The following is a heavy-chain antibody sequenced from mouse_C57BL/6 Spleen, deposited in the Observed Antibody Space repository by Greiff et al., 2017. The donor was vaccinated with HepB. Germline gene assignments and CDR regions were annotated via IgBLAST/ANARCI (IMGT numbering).Heavy chain of an antibody. Sequence: EVKLMESGGGLVKPGGSLKLSCAASGFTFSSYAMSWVRQTPEKRLEWVATISDGGSYTYYPDNVKGRFTISRDNAKNNLYLQMSHLKSEDTAMYYCARDRGVTTHWYFDVWGTGTTVTVSS. D-gene: IGHD2-1*01. CDR2: ISDGGSYT. CDR3: ARDRGVTTHWYFDV. J-gene: IGHJ1*03. CDR1: GFTFSSYA. V-gene: IGHV5-4*01.